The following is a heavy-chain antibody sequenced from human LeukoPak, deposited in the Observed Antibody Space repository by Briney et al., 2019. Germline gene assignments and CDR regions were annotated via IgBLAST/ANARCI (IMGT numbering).Heavy chain of an antibody. CDR2: ISGSGGST. CDR1: GFTFSSYA. CDR3: AKDSRTEARYMDV. D-gene: IGHD2-2*01. V-gene: IGHV3-23*01. J-gene: IGHJ6*03. Sequence: GGSLRLSCAASGFTFSSYAMSWVRQAPGKGLEWVSGISGSGGSTYYADSVKGWFTISRDNSKNTLYVQMNSLRAEDTAVYYCAKDSRTEARYMDVWGKGTTVTVSS.